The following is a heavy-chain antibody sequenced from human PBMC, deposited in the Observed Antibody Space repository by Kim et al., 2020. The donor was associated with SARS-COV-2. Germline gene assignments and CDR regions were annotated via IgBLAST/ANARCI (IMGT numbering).Heavy chain of an antibody. CDR3: AKEFRLVISGWYFDQ. CDR1: GFSFNNYG. D-gene: IGHD3-16*01. CDR2: ISYEGSTE. J-gene: IGHJ4*02. V-gene: IGHV3-30*18. Sequence: GGSLRLSCAASGFSFNNYGMQWVRQTPGKGPEWVAVISYEGSTEYYADSVKGRFTVTRDNSKNTLYLQMNSLRSDDTALYYCAKEFRLVISGWYFDQWGQGTLVTVSS.